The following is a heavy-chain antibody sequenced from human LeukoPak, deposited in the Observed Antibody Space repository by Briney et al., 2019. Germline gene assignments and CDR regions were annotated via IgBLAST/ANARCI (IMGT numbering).Heavy chain of an antibody. CDR3: ASWSGYYFYFDY. V-gene: IGHV3-53*01. CDR1: GFTVSSNY. D-gene: IGHD3-3*01. Sequence: GGSLRLSCAAPGFTVSSNYMSWVRQAPGKGLEWVSVIYSGGSTYYADSVKGRFTISRHNSKNTLYLQMSSLRAEDTAVYYCASWSGYYFYFDYWGQGTLVTVSS. CDR2: IYSGGST. J-gene: IGHJ4*02.